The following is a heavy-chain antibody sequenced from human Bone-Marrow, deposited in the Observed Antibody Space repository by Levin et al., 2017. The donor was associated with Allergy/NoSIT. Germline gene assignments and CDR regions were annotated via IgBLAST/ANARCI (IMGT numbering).Heavy chain of an antibody. Sequence: GGSLRLSCTASGFSINAHYMSWIRRAPGKGLEWVSCITSTTSALHYVDSVRGRFTASRDNAKNSIYLQMNNLRAEDTAIYYCARENWGPDFWGQGTLVAVSS. J-gene: IGHJ4*02. CDR3: ARENWGPDF. CDR1: GFSINAHY. V-gene: IGHV3-11*01. CDR2: ITSTTSAL. D-gene: IGHD7-27*01.